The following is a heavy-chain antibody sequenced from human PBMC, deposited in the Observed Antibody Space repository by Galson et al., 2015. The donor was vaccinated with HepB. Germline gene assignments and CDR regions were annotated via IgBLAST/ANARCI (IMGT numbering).Heavy chain of an antibody. D-gene: IGHD5/OR15-5a*01. CDR2: IKGDGSEN. CDR3: ARGGRSRFDY. Sequence: SLRLSCAASGFTFTNYWMSWVRQAPGKGLEWVTKIKGDGSENYYVDSVKGRFTISRDNAKNSLYLQMNSLRAEDTAVYYCARGGRSRFDYRGQGILVTVSS. V-gene: IGHV3-7*01. CDR1: GFTFTNYW. J-gene: IGHJ4*02.